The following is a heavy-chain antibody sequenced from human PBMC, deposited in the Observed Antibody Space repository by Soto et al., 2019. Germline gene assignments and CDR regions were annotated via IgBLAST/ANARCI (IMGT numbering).Heavy chain of an antibody. CDR1: GFTFDDYA. D-gene: IGHD6-13*01. V-gene: IGHV3-9*01. CDR3: AKDKLGSSWYLGRYYFDY. CDR2: ISWNSGSI. J-gene: IGHJ4*02. Sequence: GGSLRLSCAASGFTFDDYAMHWVRQAPGKGLEWVSGISWNSGSIGYADSVKGRFTISRDNAKNSLYLQMNSLRAEDTALYYCAKDKLGSSWYLGRYYFDYWGQGTLVTVSS.